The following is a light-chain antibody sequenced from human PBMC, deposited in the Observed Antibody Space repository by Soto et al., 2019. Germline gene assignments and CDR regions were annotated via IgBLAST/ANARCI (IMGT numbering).Light chain of an antibody. CDR2: GSF. J-gene: IGKJ2*02. CDR1: RSIVSSS. Sequence: VVLTQSPATLSLSPGERATLSCRASRSIVSSSLHWYQQKFGQAPRLLISGSFTRATGIPDRFSGTATGTDFTLTIGRLEPEDFAVCYCQHYGSGGCTFGQGTKLEIK. V-gene: IGKV3-20*01. CDR3: QHYGSGGCT.